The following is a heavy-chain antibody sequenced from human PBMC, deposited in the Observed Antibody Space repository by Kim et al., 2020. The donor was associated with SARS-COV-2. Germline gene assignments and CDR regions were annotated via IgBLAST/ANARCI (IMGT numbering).Heavy chain of an antibody. CDR3: ARRLGGWRNYGMDV. V-gene: IGHV4-39*01. D-gene: IGHD6-19*01. Sequence: SETLSLTCTVSGGSIRSSSYYWGWIRQPPGKGLEWIGSIYYSGSTYYNPYLKSRVTISVDTSKNQFSLKLSSVTAADTAVYYCARRLGGWRNYGMDVWGQGNTVTVSS. CDR1: GGSIRSSSYY. J-gene: IGHJ6*02. CDR2: IYYSGST.